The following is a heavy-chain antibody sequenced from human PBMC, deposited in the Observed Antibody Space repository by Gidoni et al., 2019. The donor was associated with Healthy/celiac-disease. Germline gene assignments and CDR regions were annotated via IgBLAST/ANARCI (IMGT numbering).Heavy chain of an antibody. V-gene: IGHV3-33*01. CDR3: ARERYSSSWYRAGLDY. CDR2: IWYDGSNK. CDR1: GFTFSSCG. Sequence: VQLVESGGGVVQPGRSPRLSCAASGFTFSSCGMHWVRQAPGKGLEWVAVIWYDGSNKYYADSVKGRFTISRDNSKNTLNLQMNSLRAEDTAVYYCARERYSSSWYRAGLDYWGQGTLVTVSS. J-gene: IGHJ4*02. D-gene: IGHD6-13*01.